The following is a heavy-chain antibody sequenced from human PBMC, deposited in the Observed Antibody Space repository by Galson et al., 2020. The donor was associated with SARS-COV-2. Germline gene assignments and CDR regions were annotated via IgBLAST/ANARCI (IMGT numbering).Heavy chain of an antibody. D-gene: IGHD3-3*01. V-gene: IGHV3-9*01. CDR3: AKDLECC. Sequence: GGSLRLSCAASGFTFDDYAMHWVRQAPGKGLEWVSGISWNSGSIGYADSVKGRFTISRDNAKNSLYLQMNSLRAEDTALYYCAKDLECCGGQGTLVTVSS. CDR2: ISWNSGSI. J-gene: IGHJ4*02. CDR1: GFTFDDYA.